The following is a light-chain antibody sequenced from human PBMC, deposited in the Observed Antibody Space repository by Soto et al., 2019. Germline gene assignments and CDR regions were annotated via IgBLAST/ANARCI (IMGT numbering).Light chain of an antibody. CDR1: RDIRKY. J-gene: IGKJ4*01. CDR3: QQYHTLVS. CDR2: DAS. V-gene: IGKV1-33*01. Sequence: DIQMTQSPSSLSASVGDRVTITCQASRDIRKYLNWYQQKPGKAPKLLIYDASNLETGVTSRFSGSGYGPDFTFTISSLQSEDIATYYCQQYHTLVSFGGGTKVEIK.